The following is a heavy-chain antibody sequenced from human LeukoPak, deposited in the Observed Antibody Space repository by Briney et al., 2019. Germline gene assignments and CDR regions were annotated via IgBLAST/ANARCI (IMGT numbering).Heavy chain of an antibody. CDR3: ARHGDILTGLYYYYYYGMDV. CDR2: IYTSGST. V-gene: IGHV4-61*02. CDR1: GGSISSGSYY. J-gene: IGHJ6*02. D-gene: IGHD3-9*01. Sequence: SETLSLTCTVSGGSISSGSYYWSWIRQPAGKGLEWIGRIYTSGSTNYNPSLKSRVTISVDTSKNQFSLKLSSVTAADTAVYYCARHGDILTGLYYYYYYGMDVWGQGTTVTVSS.